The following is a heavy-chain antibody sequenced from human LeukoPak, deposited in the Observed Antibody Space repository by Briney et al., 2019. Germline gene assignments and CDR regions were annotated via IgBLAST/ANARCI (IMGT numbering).Heavy chain of an antibody. D-gene: IGHD6-19*01. CDR3: ARSKSYSSGWTDFDC. V-gene: IGHV3-13*01. Sequence: GGSLRLSCAASGFTFSSHDMHWVRQPTGKGLEWLSVIGTAGNTYYTDSVKGRFTISRENAKNSLYLQMDNLRAEDTAVYYCARSKSYSSGWTDFDCWGQGTLVTVSS. J-gene: IGHJ4*02. CDR2: IGTAGNT. CDR1: GFTFSSHD.